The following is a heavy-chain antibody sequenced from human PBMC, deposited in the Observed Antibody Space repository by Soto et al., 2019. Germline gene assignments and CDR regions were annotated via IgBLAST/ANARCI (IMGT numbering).Heavy chain of an antibody. J-gene: IGHJ3*02. CDR2: ISYDGSNK. V-gene: IGHV3-30-3*01. CDR1: GFTFSSYA. Sequence: PGGSLRLSCAASGFTFSSYAMHWVRQAPGKGLEWVAVISYDGSNKYYADSVKGRFTISRDNSKNTLYLQMNSLRAEDTAVYYCARVTSRWFFDAFDIWGQGTMVTVSS. D-gene: IGHD6-19*01. CDR3: ARVTSRWFFDAFDI.